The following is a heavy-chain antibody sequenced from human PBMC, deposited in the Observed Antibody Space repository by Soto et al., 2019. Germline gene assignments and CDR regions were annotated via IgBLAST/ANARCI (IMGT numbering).Heavy chain of an antibody. CDR1: GGTFSSYA. CDR3: ARDWGPYSSSHSYNWFDP. D-gene: IGHD6-13*01. CDR2: IIPIFGTA. V-gene: IGHV1-69*01. Sequence: QVQLVQSGAEVKKPGSSVKVSCKASGGTFSSYAISWVRQAPGQGLEWMGGIIPIFGTANYAQKFQGRVTITADESTSTAYMELSSLRAEDTAVYYCARDWGPYSSSHSYNWFDPWGQGTLVTVSS. J-gene: IGHJ5*02.